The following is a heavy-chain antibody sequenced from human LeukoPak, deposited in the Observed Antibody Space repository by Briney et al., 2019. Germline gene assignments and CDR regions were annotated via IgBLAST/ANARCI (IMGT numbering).Heavy chain of an antibody. Sequence: ASVKVSCKASGYTFTGYYMHWVRQAPGQGLEWTGWINPNSGGTNYAQKFQGRVTMTRDTSISTAYVELSRLRSDDTAVYYCAREADIVVVPAARYYYYYMDVWGKGTTVTVSS. D-gene: IGHD2-2*01. CDR2: INPNSGGT. J-gene: IGHJ6*03. CDR3: AREADIVVVPAARYYYYYMDV. V-gene: IGHV1-2*02. CDR1: GYTFTGYY.